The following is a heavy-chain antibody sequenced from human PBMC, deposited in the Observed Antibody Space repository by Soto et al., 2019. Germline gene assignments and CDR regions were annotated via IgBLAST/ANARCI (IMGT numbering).Heavy chain of an antibody. CDR1: GYTFTSYG. V-gene: IGHV1-3*01. Sequence: QVQLVQSGTEVKKPGASVKVSCKASGYTFTSYGIHWVRQAPGQRLEWMGWINAANGDTKYSPKSQGRVTITRDTSASTAYMELSSLRSEDTAVYYCVRRLVSATGIDWFDPWGQGTLVTVSS. CDR2: INAANGDT. D-gene: IGHD6-13*01. CDR3: VRRLVSATGIDWFDP. J-gene: IGHJ5*02.